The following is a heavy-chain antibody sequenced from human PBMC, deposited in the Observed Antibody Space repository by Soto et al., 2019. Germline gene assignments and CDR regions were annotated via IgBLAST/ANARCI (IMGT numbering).Heavy chain of an antibody. J-gene: IGHJ4*02. D-gene: IGHD3-22*01. CDR1: GGSISSYY. CDR3: ARVDYYDSSVNFDY. V-gene: IGHV4-59*08. Sequence: SETLSLTCTVSGGSISSYYWSWIRQPPGKGLEWIGYIYYSGSTNYNPSLKSRVTISVDTSKNQFSLKLSSVTAADTAVYYCARVDYYDSSVNFDYWGQGTLVTVS. CDR2: IYYSGST.